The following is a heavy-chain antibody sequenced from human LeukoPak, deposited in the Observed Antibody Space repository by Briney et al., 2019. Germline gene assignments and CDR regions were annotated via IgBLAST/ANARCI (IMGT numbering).Heavy chain of an antibody. CDR2: IYYSGST. Sequence: PSETLSLTCTVSGGSISSYYWSWIRQPPGKGLEWIGYIYYSGSTNYNPSLKSRVTISVDTSKNQFYLKLSGVTAADTAVYYCARGAGGDCADFWGQGTLVTVSS. CDR3: ARGAGGDCADF. V-gene: IGHV4-59*12. CDR1: GGSISSYY. J-gene: IGHJ4*02. D-gene: IGHD2-21*02.